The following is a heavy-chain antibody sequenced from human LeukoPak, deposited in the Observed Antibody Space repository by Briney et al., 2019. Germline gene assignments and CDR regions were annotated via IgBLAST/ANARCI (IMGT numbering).Heavy chain of an antibody. J-gene: IGHJ6*02. CDR1: GFTFSSYA. Sequence: PGGSLRLSCAASGFTFSSYAMHWVRQAPGKGLEWVAVISYDGSNKYYADSVKGRFTISRDNSKNTLYLQMNSLRAEDTAVYYCARTGYSSSSSYYYYGMDVWGQGTTVTVSS. D-gene: IGHD6-6*01. CDR2: ISYDGSNK. V-gene: IGHV3-30*04. CDR3: ARTGYSSSSSYYYYGMDV.